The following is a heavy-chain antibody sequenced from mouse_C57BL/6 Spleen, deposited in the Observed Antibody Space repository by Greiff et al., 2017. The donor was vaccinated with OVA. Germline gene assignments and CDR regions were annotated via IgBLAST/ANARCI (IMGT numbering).Heavy chain of an antibody. J-gene: IGHJ2*01. CDR2: ISSGGSYT. Sequence: EVQVVESGGDLVKPGGSLKLSCAASGFTFSSYGMSWVRQTPDKRLEWVATISSGGSYTYYPDSVKGRFTISRDNAKNTLYLQMSSLKSEDTAMYYCARHEPFDYWGQGTTLTVSS. CDR3: ARHEPFDY. V-gene: IGHV5-6*01. CDR1: GFTFSSYG.